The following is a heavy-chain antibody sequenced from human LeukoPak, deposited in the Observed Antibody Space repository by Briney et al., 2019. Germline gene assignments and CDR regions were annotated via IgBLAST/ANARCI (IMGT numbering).Heavy chain of an antibody. Sequence: PGGSLRLSCAASGFIFRGYGMYWVRQAPGKGLEWVALIWFDGSYKNYAESVGGRFMISRDNSNNMLFLDMNSLRDEDTAVYYCARGYKAPGHYYYMDVWGKGTTVSVSS. V-gene: IGHV3-33*01. D-gene: IGHD5-24*01. CDR1: GFIFRGYG. CDR3: ARGYKAPGHYYYMDV. CDR2: IWFDGSYK. J-gene: IGHJ6*03.